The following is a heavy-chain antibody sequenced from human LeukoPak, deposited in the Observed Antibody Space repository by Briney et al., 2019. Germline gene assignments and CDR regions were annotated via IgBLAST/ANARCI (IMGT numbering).Heavy chain of an antibody. Sequence: SETLSLTCAVYGGSFSGYYWSWLRQPPGKGLEWIGEINHSGSTNYNPSLKSRVTISVDTSKNQFSLKLSSVTAADTAVYYCARARITMVRGAPPDYWGQGTLVTVSS. V-gene: IGHV4-34*01. CDR1: GGSFSGYY. CDR3: ARARITMVRGAPPDY. CDR2: INHSGST. J-gene: IGHJ4*02. D-gene: IGHD3-10*01.